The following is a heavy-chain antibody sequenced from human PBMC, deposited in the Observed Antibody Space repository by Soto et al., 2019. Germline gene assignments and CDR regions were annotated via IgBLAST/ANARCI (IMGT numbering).Heavy chain of an antibody. CDR2: VYWDDDK. Sequence: QITLKESGPTLVKPTQTLTLTCTFSGFSLNTFGVGVGWIRQPPGKALECLGVVYWDDDKRYSPSLKTRLSITKDSSKNQTVLTMTHMDPMDTATYYCARRLNLAAFDFWGQGTMVAVSS. CDR1: GFSLNTFGVG. CDR3: ARRLNLAAFDF. V-gene: IGHV2-5*02. J-gene: IGHJ3*01.